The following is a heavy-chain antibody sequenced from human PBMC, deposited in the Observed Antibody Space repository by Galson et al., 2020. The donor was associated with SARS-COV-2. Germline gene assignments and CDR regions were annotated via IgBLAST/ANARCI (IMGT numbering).Heavy chain of an antibody. Sequence: SETLSLTCTVSGGSVSSDYHSWAWIRQHPGKGLEWTGYIYYPGRTYYNPSLKSRVTMSADPSKTQFSLKLTSVTAAATAVYYCAREWMVRGLIISPPMSGWFDPWGQGTLVTVSS. V-gene: IGHV4-31*03. CDR1: GGSVSSDYHS. D-gene: IGHD3-10*01. CDR3: AREWMVRGLIISPPMSGWFDP. CDR2: IYYPGRT. J-gene: IGHJ5*02.